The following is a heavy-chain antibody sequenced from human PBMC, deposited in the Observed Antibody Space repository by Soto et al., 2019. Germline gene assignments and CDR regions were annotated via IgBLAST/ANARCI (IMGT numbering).Heavy chain of an antibody. V-gene: IGHV1-69*01. Sequence: QVQLVQSGAEVRKPGSSVKVSCKASGGTFSRHAISWVRQAPGQGLEWMGGIIPIFGTANHAQKFQGRVTIIADECTSTVYMELSSLRSEDTGMYYCARGWGYDSNDYYYAYWGQGTLVIVSS. D-gene: IGHD3-22*01. CDR3: ARGWGYDSNDYYYAY. CDR1: GGTFSRHA. J-gene: IGHJ4*02. CDR2: IIPIFGTA.